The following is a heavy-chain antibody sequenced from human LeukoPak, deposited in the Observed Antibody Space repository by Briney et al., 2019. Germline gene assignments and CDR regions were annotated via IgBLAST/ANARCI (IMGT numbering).Heavy chain of an antibody. CDR3: ARESNWAYYFDY. D-gene: IGHD1-1*01. Sequence: GASVKVSCKASGYTFTSYGISWVRQAPGQGLEWMVWSSTYNTDTKYAQKLQGRVTMTTDTSTNTAYMELRDLRSDDTAVYYCARESNWAYYFDYWGQGTLV. CDR1: GYTFTSYG. CDR2: SSTYNTDT. V-gene: IGHV1-18*01. J-gene: IGHJ4*02.